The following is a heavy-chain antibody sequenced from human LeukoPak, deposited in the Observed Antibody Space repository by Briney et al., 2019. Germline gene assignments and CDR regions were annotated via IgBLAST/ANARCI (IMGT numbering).Heavy chain of an antibody. D-gene: IGHD2-8*01. CDR2: IYHSGST. Sequence: PSETLSLTCTVSGYSISSGYYWGWIRQPPGKGLEWIGSIYHSGSTYYNPSLKSRVTISVDTSKNQFSLKLSSVTAADTAVYYCARRVGMLETYYFDYWGQGTLVTVSS. V-gene: IGHV4-38-2*02. CDR1: GYSISSGYY. J-gene: IGHJ4*02. CDR3: ARRVGMLETYYFDY.